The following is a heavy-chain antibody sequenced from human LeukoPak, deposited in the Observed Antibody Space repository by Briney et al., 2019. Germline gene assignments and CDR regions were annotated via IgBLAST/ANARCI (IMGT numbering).Heavy chain of an antibody. J-gene: IGHJ6*04. V-gene: IGHV3-74*01. CDR3: GRENYVFFGWLSYYFCVRDV. CDR1: GLTFSSYW. Sequence: GALRLSCAASGLTFSSYWMHWVRQAPAKGLGWVSRINSVGIITTYPASVRGRFTISRDNAKNTLYLQMNSLRAEDTAVYYCGRENYVFFGWLSYYFCVRDVWVKGTTVSVSS. CDR2: INSVGIIT. D-gene: IGHD3/OR15-3a*01.